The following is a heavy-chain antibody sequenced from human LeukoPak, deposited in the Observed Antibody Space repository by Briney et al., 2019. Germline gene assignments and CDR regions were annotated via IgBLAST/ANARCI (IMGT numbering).Heavy chain of an antibody. V-gene: IGHV1-18*01. CDR3: ARDPMAVAGSDFDY. Sequence: ASVKVSCKASGYTFTSYGISWARQAPGQGLEWMGWISAYNGNTNYAQKLQGRVTMTTDTSTSTAYMELRSLRSDDTAVYYCARDPMAVAGSDFDYWGQGTLVTVSS. CDR1: GYTFTSYG. J-gene: IGHJ4*02. CDR2: ISAYNGNT. D-gene: IGHD6-19*01.